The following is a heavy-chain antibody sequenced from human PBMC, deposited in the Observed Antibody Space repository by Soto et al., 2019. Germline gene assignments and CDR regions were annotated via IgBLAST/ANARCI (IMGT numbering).Heavy chain of an antibody. CDR2: ISGSGGST. CDR1: GFIFSNAW. CDR3: AKDDRRSTNFDY. J-gene: IGHJ4*02. D-gene: IGHD4-17*01. Sequence: GGSLRLSCAASGFIFSNAWINWVRQVPGKGLEWVSAISGSGGSTYYADSVKGRFTISRDNSKNTLYLQMNSLRAEDTAVYYCAKDDRRSTNFDYWGQGTLVTVSS. V-gene: IGHV3-23*01.